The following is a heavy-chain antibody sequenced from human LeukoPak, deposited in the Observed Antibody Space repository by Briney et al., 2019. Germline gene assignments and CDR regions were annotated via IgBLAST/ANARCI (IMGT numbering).Heavy chain of an antibody. CDR3: AREYYYDSSGYYYRGYYFDY. D-gene: IGHD3-22*01. J-gene: IGHJ4*02. Sequence: GGSLRLSCAVSGLTFSSSWMDWVRQAPGKGLEWVASINPEGSEKYSADSVKGRFTISRDNAKNTLYLQMNSLRAEDTAVYYCAREYYYDSSGYYYRGYYFDYWGQGTLVTVSS. V-gene: IGHV3-7*01. CDR2: INPEGSEK. CDR1: GLTFSSSW.